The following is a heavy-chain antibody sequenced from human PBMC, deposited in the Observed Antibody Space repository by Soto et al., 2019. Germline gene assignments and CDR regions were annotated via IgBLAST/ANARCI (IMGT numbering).Heavy chain of an antibody. J-gene: IGHJ4*02. CDR1: GGSFSGYY. V-gene: IGHV4-34*01. D-gene: IGHD5-18*01. Sequence: PSETLALTCAVYGGSFSGYYWSWIRQPPGKGLEWIGEINHSGSTNYNPSLKSRVTISVDTSKNQSSLKLSSVTAADTAVYYCARGISGGLQLGLLSYLAYRGKGTLVPGSP. CDR3: ARGISGGLQLGLLSYLAY. CDR2: INHSGST.